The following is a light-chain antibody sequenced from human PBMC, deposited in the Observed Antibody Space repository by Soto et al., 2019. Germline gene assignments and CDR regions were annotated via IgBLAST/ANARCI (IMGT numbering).Light chain of an antibody. Sequence: QSVLTQPASVSGSPGQSITISCAGTMRDVGAYNLVSWYQQHPGRAPQLIIFEVRYRPSGISFRFSGSKSGNTASLTISGLQAEDEADYYCSSFTSQSSLIFGGGTKVTVL. CDR1: MRDVGAYNL. CDR3: SSFTSQSSLI. V-gene: IGLV2-14*01. J-gene: IGLJ2*01. CDR2: EVR.